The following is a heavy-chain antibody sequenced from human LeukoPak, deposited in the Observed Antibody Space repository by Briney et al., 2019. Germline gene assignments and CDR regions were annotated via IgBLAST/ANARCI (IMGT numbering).Heavy chain of an antibody. CDR1: GFTFSSYI. Sequence: GGSLRLSCAASGFTFSSYIMNWVRQAPGKGLEWVSSISSSSSYIYYADSVKGRFTISRDNAKNTLYLQMNSLRAEDTAVYYCARGLYGDYPNYFDYWGQGTLVTVSS. J-gene: IGHJ4*02. CDR2: ISSSSSYI. CDR3: ARGLYGDYPNYFDY. D-gene: IGHD4-17*01. V-gene: IGHV3-21*04.